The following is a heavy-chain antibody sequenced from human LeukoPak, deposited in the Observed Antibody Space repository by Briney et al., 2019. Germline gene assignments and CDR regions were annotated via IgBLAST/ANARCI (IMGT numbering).Heavy chain of an antibody. D-gene: IGHD6-19*01. Sequence: ASVKVSCKASGYTFTGYYMHWVRQAPGPGPEWMGWINPNSGGTNYAQKFQGRVTMTRDTSLSTVYMELSRLRSDDTAVYYCATQATSGWHFSWGQGTPVTVSS. CDR3: ATQATSGWHFS. J-gene: IGHJ5*02. CDR1: GYTFTGYY. CDR2: INPNSGGT. V-gene: IGHV1-2*02.